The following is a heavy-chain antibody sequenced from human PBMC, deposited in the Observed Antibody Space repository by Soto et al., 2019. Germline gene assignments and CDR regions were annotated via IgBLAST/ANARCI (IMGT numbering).Heavy chain of an antibody. V-gene: IGHV3-7*01. CDR1: GFTFSSYW. J-gene: IGHJ3*02. Sequence: GGSLRLSCGASGFTFSSYWMSWVRQAPGKGLEWVANIKQDGSEKYYVDSVKGRFTISRDNAKNSLYLQMNSLRAEDTAVYYCARDGSPDIVVVVAAIDDAFDIWGQGTMVTVSS. CDR3: ARDGSPDIVVVVAAIDDAFDI. D-gene: IGHD2-15*01. CDR2: IKQDGSEK.